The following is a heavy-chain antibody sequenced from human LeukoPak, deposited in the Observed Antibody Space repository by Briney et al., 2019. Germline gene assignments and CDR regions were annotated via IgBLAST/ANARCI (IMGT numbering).Heavy chain of an antibody. J-gene: IGHJ6*02. CDR1: GGSISSSSYY. D-gene: IGHD1-26*01. CDR3: ARIQGGSPKNYYYGMDV. V-gene: IGHV4-39*01. CDR2: IYYSGST. Sequence: SETLSLTCIVSGGSISSSSYYWGWIRQPPGKGLEWTGSIYYSGSTYYNPSLKSRVTISVDTSKNQFSLKLSSVTAADTAVYYCARIQGGSPKNYYYGMDVWGQGTTVTVSS.